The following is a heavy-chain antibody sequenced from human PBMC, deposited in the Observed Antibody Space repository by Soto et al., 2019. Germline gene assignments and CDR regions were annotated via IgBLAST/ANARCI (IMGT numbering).Heavy chain of an antibody. CDR3: ARGCIATAGRPQSYYFDY. Sequence: SETLSLTCAVYGGSFSGYYWSWIRQPPGKGLEWIGEINHSGSTNYNPSLKSRVTISVDTSKNQFSLKLTSVTAADTAVYYCARGCIATAGRPQSYYFDYWSHGTLVTVSS. J-gene: IGHJ4*01. CDR2: INHSGST. V-gene: IGHV4-34*01. D-gene: IGHD6-13*01. CDR1: GGSFSGYY.